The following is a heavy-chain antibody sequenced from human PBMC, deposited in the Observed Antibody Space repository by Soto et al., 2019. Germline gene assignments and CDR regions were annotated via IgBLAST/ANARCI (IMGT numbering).Heavy chain of an antibody. J-gene: IGHJ5*02. D-gene: IGHD2-2*01. V-gene: IGHV6-1*01. Sequence: SQTLSLTCVISGDSVSNNTATWNWIRQSPSRGLEWLGRTYYRSKWSSDYAVSVESRITFNADTSKNQFSLHLDSVTPEDTAVYYCARYTCSSTICYDWFDPWGQGALVTVS. CDR3: ARYTCSSTICYDWFDP. CDR1: GDSVSNNTAT. CDR2: TYYRSKWSS.